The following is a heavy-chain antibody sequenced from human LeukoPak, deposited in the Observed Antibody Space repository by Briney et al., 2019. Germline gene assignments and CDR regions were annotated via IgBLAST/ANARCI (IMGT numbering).Heavy chain of an antibody. CDR2: INHSGST. CDR1: GGSFSGYY. Sequence: SETLSLTCAVYGGSFSGYYWSWIRQPPGKGLEWIGEINHSGSTNYNPSLKSRVTISVDTSKNQFSLKLSSVTAADTAVYYCARGQGGYDYNCDYWGQGTLVTVSS. CDR3: ARGQGGYDYNCDY. J-gene: IGHJ4*02. V-gene: IGHV4-34*01. D-gene: IGHD5-12*01.